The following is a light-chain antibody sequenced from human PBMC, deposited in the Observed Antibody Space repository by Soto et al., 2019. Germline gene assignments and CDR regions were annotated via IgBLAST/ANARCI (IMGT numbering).Light chain of an antibody. CDR2: GAS. J-gene: IGKJ5*01. V-gene: IGKV3-20*01. CDR3: QQYNTYST. Sequence: EIVLTQPPATLSLSPGEGATLPCRASQSVSSSYLAWYQQKPGQAPSLLIYGASSRATGIPDRFSGNGSGTEFTLTISSLQPDDFATYYCQQYNTYSTFGQGTRLEI. CDR1: QSVSSSY.